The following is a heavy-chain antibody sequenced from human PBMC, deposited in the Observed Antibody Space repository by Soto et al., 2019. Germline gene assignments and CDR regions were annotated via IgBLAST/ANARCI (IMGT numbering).Heavy chain of an antibody. J-gene: IGHJ5*02. CDR1: GYTFTSHG. V-gene: IGHV1-18*01. D-gene: IGHD2-15*01. CDR3: ARDRCSGGSCYLDNWFDP. Sequence: GASVKVSCKASGYTFTSHGISWVRQAPGQGLEWMGWISAYNGNTNYAQKLQGRVTMTTDTSTSTAYMELRSLRSDDTAVYYCARDRCSGGSCYLDNWFDPWGQGTLVTVSS. CDR2: ISAYNGNT.